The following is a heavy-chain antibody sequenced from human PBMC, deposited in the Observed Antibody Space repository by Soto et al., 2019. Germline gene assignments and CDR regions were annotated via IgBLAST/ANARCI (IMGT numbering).Heavy chain of an antibody. Sequence: ASVKVSCKASGYTFTSYAMHWVRQAPGQRLEWMGWINAGNGNTKYSQKFQGRVTITRDTSASTAYVELSSLRSEDTAVYYCARADPMYDSSGYYVYWGQGTLVTVSS. CDR1: GYTFTSYA. V-gene: IGHV1-3*01. CDR3: ARADPMYDSSGYYVY. J-gene: IGHJ4*02. D-gene: IGHD3-22*01. CDR2: INAGNGNT.